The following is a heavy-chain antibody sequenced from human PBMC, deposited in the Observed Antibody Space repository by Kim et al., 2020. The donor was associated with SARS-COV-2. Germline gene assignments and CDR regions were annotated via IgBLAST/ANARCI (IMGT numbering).Heavy chain of an antibody. CDR3: ARSTWIQTPVKTKLDF. V-gene: IGHV1-18*01. Sequence: ASVKVSCKASGYKFTSYGITWVRQAPGQGPEWMGWFSCYNGDTMYAQKLQGRVTMTMDIFTSTVHLDLRSLRSDDTAKYYCARSTWIQTPVKTKLDFWG. J-gene: IGHJ5*01. CDR2: FSCYNGDT. D-gene: IGHD5-18*01. CDR1: GYKFTSYG.